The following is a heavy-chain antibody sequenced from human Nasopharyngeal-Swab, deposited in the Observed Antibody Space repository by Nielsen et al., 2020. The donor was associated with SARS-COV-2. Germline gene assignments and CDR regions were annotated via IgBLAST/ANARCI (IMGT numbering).Heavy chain of an antibody. V-gene: IGHV3-53*01. J-gene: IGHJ6*03. CDR2: IYSGGST. D-gene: IGHD2-2*01. Sequence: GGSLRLSCAASGFTVSSNYMSWVRQAPGKGLEWVSVIYSGGSTYYADSVKGRFTISRDNSKNTLYLQMNSLRAEDTAVYYCARVHCSRSSCSAPDYYYYYMDVWGKGTTVTVSS. CDR1: GFTVSSNY. CDR3: ARVHCSRSSCSAPDYYYYYMDV.